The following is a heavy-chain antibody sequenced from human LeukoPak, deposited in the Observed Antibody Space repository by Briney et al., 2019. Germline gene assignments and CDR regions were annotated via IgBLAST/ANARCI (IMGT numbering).Heavy chain of an antibody. CDR3: ARGSTIFGVVTSDY. D-gene: IGHD3-3*01. J-gene: IGHJ4*02. V-gene: IGHV4-34*01. CDR2: INHSGST. CDR1: GGSFSGYY. Sequence: KPSETLSLTCAVYGGSFSGYYWSWIRQPPGKGLEWIGEINHSGSTNYNPSLKSRVTISVDTSKNQFSLKLSSVTAADTAVYYCARGSTIFGVVTSDYWGQGTLVTVSS.